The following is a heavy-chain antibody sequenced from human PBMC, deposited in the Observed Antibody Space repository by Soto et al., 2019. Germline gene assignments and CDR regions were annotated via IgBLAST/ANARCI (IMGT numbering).Heavy chain of an antibody. Sequence: QVQLVQSGAEVKKPGSSVKVSCKASGGTFSTYTITWVRQAPGQGLEWMGRIIPIIGIINYAQKYQGRVTITADKFTGTAYMELTRLRSDDTAVYYCAGDSDSNYNDSHASSYPWGQGTLVTVSS. V-gene: IGHV1-69*08. CDR1: GGTFSTYT. J-gene: IGHJ4*02. D-gene: IGHD3-22*01. CDR2: IIPIIGII. CDR3: AGDSDSNYNDSHASSYP.